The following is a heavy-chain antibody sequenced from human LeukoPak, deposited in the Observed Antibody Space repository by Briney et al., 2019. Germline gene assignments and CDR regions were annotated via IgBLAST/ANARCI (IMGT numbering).Heavy chain of an antibody. CDR3: ARARQWLVRSPFDY. CDR1: GGSFSGYY. CDR2: INHSGST. V-gene: IGHV4-34*01. Sequence: TTLETLSLTCAVYGGSFSGYYWSWIRQPPGKGLEWIGEINHSGSTNYNPSLKSRVTISVDTSKNQFSLKLSSVTAADTAVYYCARARQWLVRSPFDYWGQGTLVTVSS. D-gene: IGHD6-19*01. J-gene: IGHJ4*02.